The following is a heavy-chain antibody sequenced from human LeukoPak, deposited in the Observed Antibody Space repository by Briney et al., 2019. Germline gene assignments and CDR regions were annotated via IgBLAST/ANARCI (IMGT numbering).Heavy chain of an antibody. V-gene: IGHV3-30*02. J-gene: IGHJ4*02. CDR2: ILSDGSKE. CDR3: ASELLWFGIRAFDY. Sequence: PGGSLRLSCAASGFIFSSYGMHWVRQAPGKGLEWVAVILSDGSKEFYTDSVKGRFTISRDNSKNTLYLQMGSLRAEDMAVYYCASELLWFGIRAFDYWGQGTLVTVSS. CDR1: GFIFSSYG. D-gene: IGHD3-10*01.